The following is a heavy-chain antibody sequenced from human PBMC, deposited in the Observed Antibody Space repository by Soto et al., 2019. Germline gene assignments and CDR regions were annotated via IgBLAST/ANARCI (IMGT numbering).Heavy chain of an antibody. CDR2: MYHGGRT. J-gene: IGHJ4*02. CDR1: GDSVTNYF. Sequence: PSETLSLTCTVSGDSVTNYFWSWMRQPPGKGLEWIGHMYHGGRTNYSPSLKSGVTMSLDSSKNQFSLNLSSVTAADAAVYFCAGVPGYCTNGVCPIFDFWGQGVLVTVSS. CDR3: AGVPGYCTNGVCPIFDF. V-gene: IGHV4-59*02. D-gene: IGHD2-8*01.